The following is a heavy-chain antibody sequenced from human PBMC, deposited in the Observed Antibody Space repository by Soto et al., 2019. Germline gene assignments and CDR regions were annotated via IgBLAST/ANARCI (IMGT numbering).Heavy chain of an antibody. CDR3: ARDRGSYSTHYYGMDV. CDR1: GGSVSSGSYY. CDR2: IYYGGST. V-gene: IGHV4-61*01. J-gene: IGHJ6*02. D-gene: IGHD4-4*01. Sequence: TLSLTCTVSGGSVSSGSYYWSWIRQPPGKGLEWIGYIYYGGSTNYNPSLKSRVTISVDTSKNQFSLKLSSVTAADTAVYYCARDRGSYSTHYYGMDVWGQGTTVTGSS.